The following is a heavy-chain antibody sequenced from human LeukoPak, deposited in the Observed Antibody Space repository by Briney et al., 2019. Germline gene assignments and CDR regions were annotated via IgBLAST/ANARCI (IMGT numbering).Heavy chain of an antibody. J-gene: IGHJ3*02. Sequence: SSETLSLTCTVSGGSISSYYWSWIRQPAGKGLEWIGRIYTSGSTNYNPSFKSRVTMSVDTSKNQFSLKLSSVTAADTAVYYCARDLDPVTYCGGDCYSRVAFDIWGQGTMVTVSS. D-gene: IGHD2-21*02. CDR1: GGSISSYY. V-gene: IGHV4-4*07. CDR2: IYTSGST. CDR3: ARDLDPVTYCGGDCYSRVAFDI.